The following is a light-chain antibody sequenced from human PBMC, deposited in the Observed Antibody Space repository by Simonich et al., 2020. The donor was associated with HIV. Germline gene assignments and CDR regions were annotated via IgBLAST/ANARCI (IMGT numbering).Light chain of an antibody. V-gene: IGLV2-23*01. CDR1: SSDVGSYNL. CDR3: CSYAGSSTWV. CDR2: EGS. J-gene: IGLJ3*02. Sequence: QSALTQPASVSGSPGQSITISCTGTSSDVGSYNLVSWYQQPPGKAPKLMIYEGSKRPSGVSNRFSGSTSGNTASLTISGLQAEDEADYYCCSYAGSSTWVFGGGTKLTVL.